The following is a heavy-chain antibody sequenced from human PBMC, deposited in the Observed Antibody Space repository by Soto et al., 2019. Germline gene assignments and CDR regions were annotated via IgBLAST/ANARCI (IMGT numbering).Heavy chain of an antibody. V-gene: IGHV1-18*01. J-gene: IGHJ4*02. CDR2: INNRNVNT. Sequence: QVQLVQSGAEVRKPGASLKVSCKASGHTFITYGVSWLRQAPGQGLEWRGWINNRNVNTNYAQKFQGRVTMATDTSTTTVYMELRSLRSDHTAIYYCARDGTPWDLRYLDSWGQGTLVTVSS. D-gene: IGHD1-26*01. CDR1: GHTFITYG. CDR3: ARDGTPWDLRYLDS.